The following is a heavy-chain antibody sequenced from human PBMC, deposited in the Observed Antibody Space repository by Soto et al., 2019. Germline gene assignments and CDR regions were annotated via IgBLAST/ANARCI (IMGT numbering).Heavy chain of an antibody. CDR3: ARGSTTVTAYYYYYYMDV. Sequence: EVQLVESGGGLVQPGGSLRLSCAASGFTFSSYWMHWVRQAPGKGLVWVSRINSDGSSTSYADSVKGRFTISRDNAKNTLYLQMNSLRAEYTAVYYFARGSTTVTAYYYYYYMDVCGKGTTVTVSS. V-gene: IGHV3-74*01. D-gene: IGHD4-17*01. CDR2: INSDGSST. J-gene: IGHJ6*03. CDR1: GFTFSSYW.